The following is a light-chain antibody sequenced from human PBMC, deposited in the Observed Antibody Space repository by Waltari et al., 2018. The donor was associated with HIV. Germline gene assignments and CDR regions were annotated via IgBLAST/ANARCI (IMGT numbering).Light chain of an antibody. CDR2: ELS. CDR3: SSYTSSSTLSYV. Sequence: QSALTQPASVSGSPGQSITISCTGTSSDFVGYNYVSSYHQHPGKAPKLMIYELSNRPSGVSNRFSGSKSGNTASLTISGLQAEDEADYYCSSYTSSSTLSYVFGTGTKVTVL. J-gene: IGLJ1*01. CDR1: SSDFVGYNY. V-gene: IGLV2-14*01.